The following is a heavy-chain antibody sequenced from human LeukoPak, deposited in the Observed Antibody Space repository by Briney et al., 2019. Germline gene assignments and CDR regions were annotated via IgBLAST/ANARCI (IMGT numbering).Heavy chain of an antibody. CDR2: INPSGGST. V-gene: IGHV1-46*01. J-gene: IGHJ4*02. CDR3: ARTAVAGTIDY. Sequence: ASVKVSCKASGYTFTSYYMHWVRQAPGQGLEWMGIINPSGGSTSYAQKFQGRVTMTRDTSTSTAYMELRSLRSDDTAVYYCARTAVAGTIDYWGQGTLVTVSS. D-gene: IGHD6-19*01. CDR1: GYTFTSYY.